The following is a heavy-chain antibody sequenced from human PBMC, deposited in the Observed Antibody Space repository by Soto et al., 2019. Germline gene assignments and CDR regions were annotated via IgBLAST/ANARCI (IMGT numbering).Heavy chain of an antibody. V-gene: IGHV4-59*01. D-gene: IGHD3-22*01. CDR1: GGSISSYY. J-gene: IGHJ4*02. Sequence: QVQLQESGPGLVKPSETLSLTCTVSGGSISSYYWSWIRQPPGKGLEWIGYIYYSGSTNYHPSLTSRVTTSVDTSKNQFSLKLSSVTASETAVYYCARGRGYYYFEYWGQGTLVTVSS. CDR2: IYYSGST. CDR3: ARGRGYYYFEY.